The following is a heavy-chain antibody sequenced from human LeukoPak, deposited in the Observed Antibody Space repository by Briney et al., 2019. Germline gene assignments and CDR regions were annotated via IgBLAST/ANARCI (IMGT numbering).Heavy chain of an antibody. CDR2: IRYDGNIK. Sequence: GGSLRLSCAASGFTFSSYGMHWVRQAPGKGLEWMTFIRYDGNIKYYADSVKGRFTISRDNSKNTLYLQMNSLKPEDTAVYYCAKTHTSSWGYFDYWGKGTLVTVSS. J-gene: IGHJ4*02. CDR3: AKTHTSSWGYFDY. V-gene: IGHV3-30*02. D-gene: IGHD6-13*01. CDR1: GFTFSSYG.